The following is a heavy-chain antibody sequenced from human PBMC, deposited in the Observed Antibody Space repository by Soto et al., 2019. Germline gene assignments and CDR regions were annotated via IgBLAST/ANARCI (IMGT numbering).Heavy chain of an antibody. J-gene: IGHJ4*02. CDR3: ARLQDSGYDSYYFDY. Sequence: SETLSLTCTVSGCSISSYYWSWIRQPPGKGLEWIGYIYYSGSTNYNPSLKSRVTISVDTSKNQFSLKLSSVTAADTAVYYCARLQDSGYDSYYFDYWGQGTLVTVSS. CDR2: IYYSGST. CDR1: GCSISSYY. V-gene: IGHV4-59*01. D-gene: IGHD5-12*01.